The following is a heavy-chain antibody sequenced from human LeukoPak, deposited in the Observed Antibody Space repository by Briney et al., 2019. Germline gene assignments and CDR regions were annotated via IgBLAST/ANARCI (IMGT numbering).Heavy chain of an antibody. CDR3: AREGDLYYFDY. CDR1: GGSISSYY. J-gene: IGHJ4*02. Sequence: PSETLSLTCTVSGGSISSYYWSWIRQPPGKGLEWIGEIYHSGSTNYNPSLKSRVTISVDKSKNQFSLKLSSVTAADTAVYYCAREGDLYYFDYWGQGTLVTVSS. D-gene: IGHD3-16*01. CDR2: IYHSGST. V-gene: IGHV4-59*12.